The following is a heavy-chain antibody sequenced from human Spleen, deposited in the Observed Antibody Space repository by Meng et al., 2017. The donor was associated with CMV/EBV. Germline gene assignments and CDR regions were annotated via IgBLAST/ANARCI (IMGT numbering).Heavy chain of an antibody. J-gene: IGHJ3*02. V-gene: IGHV5-51*01. CDR2: IYPGDSDT. CDR3: ASPKYYYDSSGYYGDAFDI. Sequence: GGSLRLSCKGSGYMFSNYWIGWVRQMPGKGLEWMGIIYPGDSDTRYSPSFQGQVTISADKSISTAYLQWSSLKASDTAMYYCASPKYYYDSSGYYGDAFDIWGQGTMVTVSS. CDR1: GYMFSNYW. D-gene: IGHD3-22*01.